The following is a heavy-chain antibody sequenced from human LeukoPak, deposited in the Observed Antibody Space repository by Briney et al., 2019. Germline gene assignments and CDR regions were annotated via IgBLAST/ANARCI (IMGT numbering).Heavy chain of an antibody. CDR2: INHSGST. J-gene: IGHJ5*02. V-gene: IGHV4-34*01. D-gene: IGHD3-10*01. CDR1: GGSFSGYY. CDR3: ARGPDSGSYFAWFDP. Sequence: SETLSLTCAVYGGSFSGYYWSWVRQPPGKGLEWIGEINHSGSTNYNPSFKSRVAISVDTSRNPLSLKLSSVTAADTAVYYCARGPDSGSYFAWFDPWGQGTLVTVSS.